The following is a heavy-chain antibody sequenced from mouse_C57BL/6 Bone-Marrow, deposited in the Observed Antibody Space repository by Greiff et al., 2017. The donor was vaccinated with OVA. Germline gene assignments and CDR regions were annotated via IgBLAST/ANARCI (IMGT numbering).Heavy chain of an antibody. V-gene: IGHV2-4*01. J-gene: IGHJ1*03. CDR2: IWSGGST. CDR3: AKNNYYGSSYGYWYFDV. D-gene: IGHD1-1*01. Sequence: VQGVESGPGLVQPSQSLSITCTVSGFSLTSYGVHWVRQPPGKGLEWLGVIWSGGSTDYNAAFISRLSISKDNSKSQVFFKMNSLQADDTAIYYCAKNNYYGSSYGYWYFDVWGTGTTVTVSS. CDR1: GFSLTSYG.